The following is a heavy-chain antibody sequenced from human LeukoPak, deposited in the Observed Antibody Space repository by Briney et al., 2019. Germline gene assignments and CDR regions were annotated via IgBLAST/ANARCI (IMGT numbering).Heavy chain of an antibody. CDR3: ARHISRVMIVSF. D-gene: IGHD3-22*01. J-gene: IGHJ4*02. V-gene: IGHV4-39*01. CDR1: GGSISRSSYY. Sequence: SETLSLTCTVSGGSISRSSYYWGWIRQPPGKGLEWIGSIYYSGSTYYNPSLKSRVTISVDTSKNQFSLKLSSVTAADTAVYYCARHISRVMIVSFWGQGTLVTVSS. CDR2: IYYSGST.